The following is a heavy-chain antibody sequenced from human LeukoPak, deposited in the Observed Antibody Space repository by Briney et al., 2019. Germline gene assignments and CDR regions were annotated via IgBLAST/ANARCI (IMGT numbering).Heavy chain of an antibody. J-gene: IGHJ6*02. CDR2: IWYDGSNK. Sequence: GRSLRLSCAASGFTFSSYGMHWVRQAPGKGLEWVAVIWYDGSNKYYADSVKGRFTISRDNSKNTLYLQMNSLRAEDTAVYYCARGQGVAAAGDPYYYYGMDVWGQGTTVTVSS. CDR3: ARGQGVAAAGDPYYYYGMDV. V-gene: IGHV3-33*01. D-gene: IGHD6-13*01. CDR1: GFTFSSYG.